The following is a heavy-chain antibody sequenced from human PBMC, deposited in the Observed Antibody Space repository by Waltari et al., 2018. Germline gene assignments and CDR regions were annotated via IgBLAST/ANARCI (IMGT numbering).Heavy chain of an antibody. J-gene: IGHJ4*02. CDR1: GYNFISYW. Sequence: EVQLVQSGAEVKKPGESLKISCKGSGYNFISYWIAWVRQMPGKGLEWMGIIYAGDSGTRYSPSFQGQVTISADKSVSTAYLQWSSLKASDTAMYYCARRSDTYGFDYWGQGTLVTVSS. V-gene: IGHV5-51*01. CDR2: IYAGDSGT. CDR3: ARRSDTYGFDY. D-gene: IGHD4-17*01.